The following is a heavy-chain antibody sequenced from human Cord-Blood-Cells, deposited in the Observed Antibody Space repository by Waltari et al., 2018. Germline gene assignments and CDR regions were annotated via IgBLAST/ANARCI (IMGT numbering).Heavy chain of an antibody. J-gene: IGHJ2*01. Sequence: QVQLVESGGGVVQPGRSLRLSCAASGFTFSCYGMHWVCQAPGKGLEWVAVIWYDGSNKYYADSVKGRFTISRDNSKNTLYLQMNSLRAEDTAVYYCARAEYWYFDLWGRGTLVTVSS. V-gene: IGHV3-33*01. CDR1: GFTFSCYG. CDR3: ARAEYWYFDL. CDR2: IWYDGSNK.